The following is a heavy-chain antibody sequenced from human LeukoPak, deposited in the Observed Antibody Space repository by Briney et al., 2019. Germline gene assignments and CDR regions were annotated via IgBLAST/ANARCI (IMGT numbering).Heavy chain of an antibody. V-gene: IGHV3-21*01. D-gene: IGHD2-21*02. CDR2: ITTSSSYI. CDR3: ARDGGDSGFDP. Sequence: GGSLRLSCAASGFTFSSYSMNWVRQAPGKGLEWVSSITTSSSYIYYADSVEGRFTISRDNAKNSLYLQMNSLRAEDTAVYYCARDGGDSGFDPWGQGTLVTVSS. CDR1: GFTFSSYS. J-gene: IGHJ5*02.